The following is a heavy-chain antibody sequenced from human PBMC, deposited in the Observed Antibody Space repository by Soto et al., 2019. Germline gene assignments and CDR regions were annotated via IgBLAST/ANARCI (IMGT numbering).Heavy chain of an antibody. J-gene: IGHJ4*02. CDR1: GYTVNIYV. Sequence: ASVEIGSKSSGYTVNIYVVDWVRQATGQGLEWMGWMNPNSGNTGYAQKFQGRVTMTRNTSISTAYMELSSLRSEDTAVYYCARNGYFDWLFHHWGQGALVTVSS. D-gene: IGHD3-9*01. CDR3: ARNGYFDWLFHH. V-gene: IGHV1-8*01. CDR2: MNPNSGNT.